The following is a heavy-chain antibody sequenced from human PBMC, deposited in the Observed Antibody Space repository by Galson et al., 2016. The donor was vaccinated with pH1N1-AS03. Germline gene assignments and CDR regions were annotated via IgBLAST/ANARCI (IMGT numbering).Heavy chain of an antibody. CDR1: GFTFRDYH. CDR3: ARGPRRVVGTLLKYFGMDV. Sequence: SLRLSCAASGFTFRDYHMSWIRQAPGKGLEWLSYISVASTAIYYADSVKGRFTISRDNARNSLYLQMNSLRAEATAVYYCARGPRRVVGTLLKYFGMDVWGQGTTVTVSS. V-gene: IGHV3-11*01. CDR2: ISVASTAI. J-gene: IGHJ6*02. D-gene: IGHD2-21*02.